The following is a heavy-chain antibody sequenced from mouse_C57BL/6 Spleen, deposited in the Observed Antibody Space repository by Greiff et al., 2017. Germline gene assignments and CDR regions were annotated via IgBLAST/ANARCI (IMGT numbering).Heavy chain of an antibody. J-gene: IGHJ4*01. CDR3: ARPLGYAMDY. Sequence: VQGVESGAELARPGASVKMSCKASGYTFTSYTMHWVKQRPGQGLEWIGYINPSSGYTKYNQKFKDKATLTADKSSSTAYMQLSSLTSEDSAVYYCARPLGYAMDYWGQGTSVTVSS. CDR1: GYTFTSYT. D-gene: IGHD4-1*01. CDR2: INPSSGYT. V-gene: IGHV1-4*01.